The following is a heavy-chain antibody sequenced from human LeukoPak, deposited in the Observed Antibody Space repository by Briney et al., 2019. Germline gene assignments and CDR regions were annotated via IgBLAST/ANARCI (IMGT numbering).Heavy chain of an antibody. Sequence: GASVKVSCKASGYTFTGYYIHWVRQAPGQGLEWMGWINPNSGGTNYVQKFQGRVTMTRDTSITTAYVELSRLRSDDTAVYYCAREGVLLWFGEGYNWFDPWGQGTLVTVSS. CDR2: INPNSGGT. D-gene: IGHD3-10*01. CDR1: GYTFTGYY. CDR3: AREGVLLWFGEGYNWFDP. J-gene: IGHJ5*02. V-gene: IGHV1-2*02.